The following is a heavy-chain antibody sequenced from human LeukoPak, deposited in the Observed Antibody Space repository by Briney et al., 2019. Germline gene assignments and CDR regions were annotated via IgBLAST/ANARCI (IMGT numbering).Heavy chain of an antibody. CDR1: GFTFSDYY. J-gene: IGHJ5*02. CDR2: ISSSGSTI. Sequence: PGGSLRLSCAASGFTFSDYYMSWIRQAPGKGLEWVSYISSSGSTIYYADSVKGRFTISRDNAKNSLYLQMNSLRAEDTAVYYCARVRVQYQLLDVVWFDPWGQGTLVTVSS. D-gene: IGHD2-2*01. V-gene: IGHV3-11*01. CDR3: ARVRVQYQLLDVVWFDP.